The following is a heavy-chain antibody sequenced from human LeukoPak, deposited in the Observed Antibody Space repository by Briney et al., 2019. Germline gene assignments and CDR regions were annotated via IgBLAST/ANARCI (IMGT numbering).Heavy chain of an antibody. J-gene: IGHJ4*02. CDR1: GFTFSDHY. Sequence: PGGSLRLSCAASGFTFSDHYMDWVRQAPGKGLEWVGRSRNKANGYTTEYAASVKGRFTISRDDSKNSLYLQMDSLKTEDTAVYYCSRGVRYSSGWDFDYWGQGTLVSVSS. CDR2: SRNKANGYTT. V-gene: IGHV3-72*01. CDR3: SRGVRYSSGWDFDY. D-gene: IGHD6-19*01.